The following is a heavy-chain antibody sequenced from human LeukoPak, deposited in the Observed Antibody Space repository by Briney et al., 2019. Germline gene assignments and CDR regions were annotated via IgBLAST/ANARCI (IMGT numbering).Heavy chain of an antibody. CDR1: GFTFSSYE. J-gene: IGHJ4*02. D-gene: IGHD2-21*02. CDR2: ISSSGSTI. CDR3: ARSTYCGGDCYPALGY. Sequence: GGSLRLSCAASGFTFSSYEMNWVRQAPGKGLEWVSYISSSGSTIYYADSVKGRFTISRDNAKNSLYLQMNSLRDEDTAVYYCARSTYCGGDCYPALGYWGQGTPVTVSS. V-gene: IGHV3-48*03.